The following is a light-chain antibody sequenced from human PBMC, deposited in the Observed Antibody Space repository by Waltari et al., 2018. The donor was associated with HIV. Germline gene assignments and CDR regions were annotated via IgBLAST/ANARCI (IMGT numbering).Light chain of an antibody. J-gene: IGLJ2*01. Sequence: QSALTQPASVPGPPGQSIPFSYSGSSSALGAYTFVPWYQQHPGKAPKLIIYEVSNRPSGVSDRFSGSSSGNTASLTISGLQAEDEADYYCSSYTTRNTLLFGGGTRLTVL. V-gene: IGLV2-14*01. CDR3: SSYTTRNTLL. CDR2: EVS. CDR1: SSALGAYTF.